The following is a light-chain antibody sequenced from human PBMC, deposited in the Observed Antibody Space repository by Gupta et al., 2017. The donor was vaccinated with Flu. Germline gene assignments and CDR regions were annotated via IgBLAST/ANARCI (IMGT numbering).Light chain of an antibody. Sequence: EIVMTHSPATLSGSPGERATLSCRASQSVSSNLHWYQQKPGQAPRLLIYGASTMATGVPARFSGSGSGTELTLTISSLQAEDFAIYYCQQYNNWLPWTFGQGTKVEIK. CDR2: GAS. CDR3: QQYNNWLPWT. J-gene: IGKJ1*01. V-gene: IGKV3-15*01. CDR1: QSVSSN.